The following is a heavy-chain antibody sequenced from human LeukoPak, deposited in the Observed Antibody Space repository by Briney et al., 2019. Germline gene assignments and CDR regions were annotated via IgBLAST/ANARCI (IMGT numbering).Heavy chain of an antibody. CDR1: GFTFSDYH. D-gene: IGHD2-21*02. Sequence: GGSLRLSCAASGFTFSDYHMTWIRQAPGKGLEYVSFIYTTASRIDYADSVKGRFTISRDNAKNSLYLQMNSLRAEDTAVYYCARDRRPYCGGDCYNVDYWGQGTLVTVSS. CDR3: ARDRRPYCGGDCYNVDY. CDR2: IYTTASRI. J-gene: IGHJ4*02. V-gene: IGHV3-11*04.